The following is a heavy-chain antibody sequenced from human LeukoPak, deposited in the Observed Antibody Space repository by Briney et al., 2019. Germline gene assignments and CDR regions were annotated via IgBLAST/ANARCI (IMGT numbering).Heavy chain of an antibody. CDR1: GYTFTGYY. V-gene: IGHV1-2*02. CDR2: INPNSGGT. J-gene: IGHJ4*02. CDR3: ARGGFYCGGDCYVDY. Sequence: ASVKVSCKASGYTFTGYYMHWVRQAPGQGLEWMGWINPNSGGTNYAQKFQGRVNMTRDTSISTAYMELSRLRSDDTAVYYCARGGFYCGGDCYVDYWGQGTLVTVSS. D-gene: IGHD2-21*02.